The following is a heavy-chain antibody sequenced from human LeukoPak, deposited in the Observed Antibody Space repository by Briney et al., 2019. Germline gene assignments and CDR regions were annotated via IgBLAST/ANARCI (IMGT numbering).Heavy chain of an antibody. CDR1: GFTFSSYG. J-gene: IGHJ6*02. V-gene: IGHV3-30*03. CDR3: ALIFSPDDYYGMDV. CDR2: ISYDGSNK. Sequence: PGGSLRLSCAASGFTFSSYGMHWVRQAPGKGLEWVAVISYDGSNKYYADSAKGRFTISRDNSKNTLYLQMNSLRAEDTAVYYCALIFSPDDYYGMDVWGQGTTVTVSS.